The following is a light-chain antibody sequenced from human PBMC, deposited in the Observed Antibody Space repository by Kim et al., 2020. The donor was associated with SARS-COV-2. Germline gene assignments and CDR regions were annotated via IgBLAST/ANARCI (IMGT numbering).Light chain of an antibody. Sequence: EIVLTQFPATLSLSPGERVTLSCRASQYVSSNLAWYQQKPAQAPRLLIYDASNRATGIPARFSGGGSGADFTLTISSPEPEDFGVYYCQQRFSWPITFGGGTKLEI. J-gene: IGKJ4*01. CDR2: DAS. CDR3: QQRFSWPIT. V-gene: IGKV3-11*01. CDR1: QYVSSN.